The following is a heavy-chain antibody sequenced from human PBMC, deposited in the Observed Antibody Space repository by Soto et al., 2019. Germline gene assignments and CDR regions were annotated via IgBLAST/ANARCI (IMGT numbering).Heavy chain of an antibody. CDR2: ISPNSGGT. Sequence: AAVKVSCKASGYTFTGYYIHWVRQAPGQGPEWMGEISPNSGGTKYAQRFQGRVTMTRDTSITTVYMELSNLSPDDTAVYYCGKGRSGDVGVFYWGQGTLVTVSS. V-gene: IGHV1-2*02. D-gene: IGHD1-26*01. CDR1: GYTFTGYY. CDR3: GKGRSGDVGVFY. J-gene: IGHJ4*02.